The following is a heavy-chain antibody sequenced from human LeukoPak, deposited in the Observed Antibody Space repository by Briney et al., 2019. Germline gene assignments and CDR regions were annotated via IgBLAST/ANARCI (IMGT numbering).Heavy chain of an antibody. D-gene: IGHD3-22*01. Sequence: SETLPLTCAVYGGSFSGYYWSWIRQPPGKGLEWIGEINHSGSTNYNPSLKSRVTISVDTYKNQFSLKLSSVTAADTAVYYCARAVSDYYDSSGYDYWGQGTLVTVSS. CDR3: ARAVSDYYDSSGYDY. J-gene: IGHJ4*02. CDR2: INHSGST. CDR1: GGSFSGYY. V-gene: IGHV4-34*01.